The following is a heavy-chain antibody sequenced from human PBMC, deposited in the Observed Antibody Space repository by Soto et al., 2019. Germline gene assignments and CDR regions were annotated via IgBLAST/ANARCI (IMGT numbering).Heavy chain of an antibody. V-gene: IGHV3-33*01. D-gene: IGHD6-13*01. J-gene: IGHJ3*02. CDR1: GFTFSSYG. CDR3: AREQVGAAADDAFDI. CDR2: IWYDGSNK. Sequence: GGSLRLSCAASGFTFSSYGMHWVRQAPGKGLEWVAVIWYDGSNKYYADSVKGRFTISRDNSKNTLYLQMNSLRAEDTAVYYCAREQVGAAADDAFDIWGQGTMVTVSS.